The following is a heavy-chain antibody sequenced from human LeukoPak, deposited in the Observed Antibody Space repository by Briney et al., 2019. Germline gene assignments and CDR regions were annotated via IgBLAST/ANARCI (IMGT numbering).Heavy chain of an antibody. Sequence: GGSLRLSCAASGFTFSTYGMHWVRQAPGKGLEWVAVIWYDGSNKYYADSVKGRFTISRDNSKNTLYLQMNSLRAEDTAVYYCARGRGYCSSTSCYVFDYWGQGTLVTVSS. CDR2: IWYDGSNK. CDR3: ARGRGYCSSTSCYVFDY. V-gene: IGHV3-33*01. J-gene: IGHJ4*02. D-gene: IGHD2-2*01. CDR1: GFTFSTYG.